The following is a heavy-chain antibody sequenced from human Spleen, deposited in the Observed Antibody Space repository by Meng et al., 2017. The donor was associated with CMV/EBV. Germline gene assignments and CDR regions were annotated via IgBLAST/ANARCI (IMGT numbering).Heavy chain of an antibody. J-gene: IGHJ4*02. D-gene: IGHD2-2*01. Sequence: SFSGYYWRSLRQPPGKGLEWLGEINHSGRTNYNPSLKSRVTISVDTSKNQFSLKLSSVTAADTAVYYCARGPHYCSSTSCYFGALRYWGQGTLVTVSS. CDR1: SFSGYY. V-gene: IGHV4-34*01. CDR3: ARGPHYCSSTSCYFGALRY. CDR2: INHSGRT.